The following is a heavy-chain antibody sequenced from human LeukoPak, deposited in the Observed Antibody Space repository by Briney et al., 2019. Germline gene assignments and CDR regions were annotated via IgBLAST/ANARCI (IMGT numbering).Heavy chain of an antibody. J-gene: IGHJ5*02. CDR1: GFTFSSYA. V-gene: IGHV3-64*01. D-gene: IGHD2-8*01. Sequence: GGSLRLSCAASGFTFSSYAMHWVRQAPGKGLEYVSAISSNGGSTYYANSVKGRFTISRDNAKNSLYLQMNNLRAEDSAVYFCARDINYCTPTLCHRNWFDPWGQGTLVTVSS. CDR3: ARDINYCTPTLCHRNWFDP. CDR2: ISSNGGST.